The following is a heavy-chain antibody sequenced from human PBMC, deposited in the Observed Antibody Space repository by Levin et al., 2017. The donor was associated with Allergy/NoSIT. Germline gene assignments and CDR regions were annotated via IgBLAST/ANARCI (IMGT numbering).Heavy chain of an antibody. V-gene: IGHV3-15*07. D-gene: IGHD2-15*01. J-gene: IGHJ4*02. Sequence: GGSLRLSCAASGFTFSNTWMNWVRQAPGKGLEWVGRIKSKRDGGKIDYTAAVEGRFTIPRDDPKNTLYLQMNSLKTEDATVYFCTPLLRPSDYWGKGTLVTVSS. CDR2: IKSKRDGGKI. CDR3: TPLLRPSDY. CDR1: GFTFSNTW.